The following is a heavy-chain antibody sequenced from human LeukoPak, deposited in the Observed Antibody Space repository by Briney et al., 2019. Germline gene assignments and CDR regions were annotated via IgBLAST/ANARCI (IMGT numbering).Heavy chain of an antibody. Sequence: SVKVSCKASGGTFSRYAISWVRQAPGQGLEWMGGIIPIFGTANYAQKFQGRVTMTRDTSTSTVYMELSSLRSEDTAVYYCARRAVRYDSSGYYSIIDYWGQGTLVTVSS. CDR3: ARRAVRYDSSGYYSIIDY. CDR1: GGTFSRYA. D-gene: IGHD3-22*01. J-gene: IGHJ4*02. CDR2: IIPIFGTA. V-gene: IGHV1-69*05.